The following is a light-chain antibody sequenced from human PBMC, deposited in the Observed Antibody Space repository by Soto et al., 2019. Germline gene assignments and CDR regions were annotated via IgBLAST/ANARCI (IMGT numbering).Light chain of an antibody. CDR3: QHYNSFSRT. Sequence: DIQMTQSPSTLSASVGDRVAITCRASDNIVHWVAWYQQKPGKAPKLLIYKAANLADEVPSRFAGSGSGTDFTLTITRLQPDDFATYYCQHYNSFSRTFGQGTQGGYQ. V-gene: IGKV1-5*03. CDR1: DNIVHW. J-gene: IGKJ1*01. CDR2: KAA.